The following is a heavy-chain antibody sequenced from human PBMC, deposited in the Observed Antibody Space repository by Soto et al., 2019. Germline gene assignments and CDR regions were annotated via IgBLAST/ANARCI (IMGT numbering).Heavy chain of an antibody. CDR2: ISNSGHIT. V-gene: IGHV3-23*01. J-gene: IGHJ5*02. D-gene: IGHD2-2*01. CDR3: AKGVPTFLNWFGP. Sequence: GSLRLSCAASGFRFSTYAMNWVRLAPGKGLEWISVISNSGHITFYADSVKGRFTISRDNSKNTLYLQMNNLRADDTAAYYCAKGVPTFLNWFGPWGQGALVTVSS. CDR1: GFRFSTYA.